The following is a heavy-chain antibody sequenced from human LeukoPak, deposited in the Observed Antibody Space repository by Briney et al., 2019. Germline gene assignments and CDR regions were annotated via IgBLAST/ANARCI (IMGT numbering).Heavy chain of an antibody. CDR3: AEPEGGYYDIRPD. CDR1: GFTFTSYS. CDR2: ISGGGGST. Sequence: GGSLRLSCAASGFTFTSYSMNWVRQAPGKGLEWVSTISGGGGSTYYADSVKGRFTISRDNSKNTLYLQVNSLRAEDTAVYYCAEPEGGYYDIRPDWGQGTLVTVSS. J-gene: IGHJ4*02. V-gene: IGHV3-23*01. D-gene: IGHD3-22*01.